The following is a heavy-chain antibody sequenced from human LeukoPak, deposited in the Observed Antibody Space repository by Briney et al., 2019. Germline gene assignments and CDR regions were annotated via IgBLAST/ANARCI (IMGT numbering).Heavy chain of an antibody. V-gene: IGHV1-2*02. J-gene: IGHJ5*02. CDR3: ARGRGNYDFWSGYYSLNYYDSSGGWFDP. Sequence: GASVKVSCKASGYTFTGYYMHWVRQAPGQGLEWMGWINPNSVGTNYAQKFQGRVTMTRDTSISTAYMELSRLRSDDTAVYYCARGRGNYDFWSGYYSLNYYDSSGGWFDPWGQGTLVTVSS. CDR2: INPNSVGT. CDR1: GYTFTGYY. D-gene: IGHD3-3*01.